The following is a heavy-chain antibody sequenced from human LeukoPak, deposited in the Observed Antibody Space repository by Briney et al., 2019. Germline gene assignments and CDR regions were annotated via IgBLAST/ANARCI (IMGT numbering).Heavy chain of an antibody. Sequence: SVKVSCKASGGTFSSYAISWVRQAPGQGLEWMGGIIPIFGTANYAQKFQGRVTITADESTSTAYMELSSLRSEDTAVYYCARDCSSTICFNWFDPWGQGTLVTVSS. J-gene: IGHJ5*02. D-gene: IGHD2-2*01. CDR1: GGTFSSYA. CDR3: ARDCSSTICFNWFDP. CDR2: IIPIFGTA. V-gene: IGHV1-69*01.